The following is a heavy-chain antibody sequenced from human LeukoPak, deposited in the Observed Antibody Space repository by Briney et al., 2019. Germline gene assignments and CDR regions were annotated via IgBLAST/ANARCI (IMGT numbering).Heavy chain of an antibody. CDR2: IFTTGST. CDR1: GGSINGGSYY. J-gene: IGHJ6*03. Sequence: SQTLSLTCSVSGGSINGGSYYWSWIRQPAGKPLEWIGHIFTTGSTSYNPSLKSRLTMSVDTSKNQFSLKLTSVTAADTAVYYCARDSSAAGYYYYMDVWGKGTTVTVSS. D-gene: IGHD6-13*01. V-gene: IGHV4-61*09. CDR3: ARDSSAAGYYYYMDV.